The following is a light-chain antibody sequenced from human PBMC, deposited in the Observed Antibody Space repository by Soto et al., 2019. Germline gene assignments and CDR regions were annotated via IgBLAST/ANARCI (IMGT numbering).Light chain of an antibody. CDR1: SSDVGGYNY. CDR2: EVS. Sequence: QSVLTQPASVSGSPGQSITISCTGTSSDVGGYNYVSWYQQYPGKAPKLMIYEVSNRPSGVSSRFSGSKSGNTASLTISGLQAEDEADYYCSSYTTSNTVVFGGGTKVTVL. J-gene: IGLJ2*01. CDR3: SSYTTSNTVV. V-gene: IGLV2-14*01.